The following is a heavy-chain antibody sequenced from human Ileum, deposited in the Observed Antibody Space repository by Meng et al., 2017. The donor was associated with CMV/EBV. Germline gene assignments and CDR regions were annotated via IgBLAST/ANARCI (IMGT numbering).Heavy chain of an antibody. CDR2: IDYRGNA. D-gene: IGHD1-14*01. V-gene: IGHV4-30-4*08. CDR1: RGAIKNDNYL. CDR3: AREVNRPTDTDAFDI. J-gene: IGHJ3*02. Sequence: QVKAQDACPVLLKPSPTLSLHCTVPRGAIKNDNYLWSWSRQSPGKGLEWIVYIDYRGNAYYNPSLKSRFTISIDTSKDQFSLRLTSLTAADTAVYFCAREVNRPTDTDAFDIWGQGTMVTVSS.